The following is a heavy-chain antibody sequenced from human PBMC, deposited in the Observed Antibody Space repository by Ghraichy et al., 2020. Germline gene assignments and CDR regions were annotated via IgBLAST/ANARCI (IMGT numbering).Heavy chain of an antibody. Sequence: SETLSLTCAVSGGSISSGGYSWSWIRQPPGKGLEWIGYIYHSGSTYYNPSLKSRVTISVDRSKNQFSLKLSSVTAADTAVYYCARVVTSSGYPIGVDYWGQGTLVTVSS. V-gene: IGHV4-30-2*01. CDR3: ARVVTSSGYPIGVDY. D-gene: IGHD3-22*01. CDR1: GGSISSGGYS. CDR2: IYHSGST. J-gene: IGHJ4*02.